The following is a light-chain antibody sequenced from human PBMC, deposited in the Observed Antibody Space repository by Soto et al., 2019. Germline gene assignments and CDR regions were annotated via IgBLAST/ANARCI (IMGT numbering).Light chain of an antibody. Sequence: EIVLTQSPATLSLSPWERATLSCMASQSVNSNLAWYQQKPGQAPRLLIYGASTRATGIPASFIGNGSGTEFTLTASSLQPEDFAVYYCQQYNNWPFTFGPGTKVDIK. J-gene: IGKJ3*01. CDR3: QQYNNWPFT. V-gene: IGKV3-15*01. CDR2: GAS. CDR1: QSVNSN.